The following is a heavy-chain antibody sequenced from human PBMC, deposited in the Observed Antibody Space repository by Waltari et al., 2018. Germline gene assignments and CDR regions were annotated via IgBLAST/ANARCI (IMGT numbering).Heavy chain of an antibody. V-gene: IGHV1-2*02. D-gene: IGHD5-12*01. CDR1: GYTVTGSY. Sequence: QVQLVQSGAEVKKPGASVKVSCKAAGYTVTGSYSNWVRQAPGQGLEWMGWINPNSGGTNYAQKFQGRVTMTRDTSISTAYMELSRLRSDDTAVYYCATLVEMATIAYWGQGTLVTVSS. CDR3: ATLVEMATIAY. CDR2: INPNSGGT. J-gene: IGHJ4*02.